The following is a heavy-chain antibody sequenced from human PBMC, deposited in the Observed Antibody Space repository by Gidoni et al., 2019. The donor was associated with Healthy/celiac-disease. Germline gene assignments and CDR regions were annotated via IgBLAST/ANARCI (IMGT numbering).Heavy chain of an antibody. Sequence: QVQLQQWGAGRLKPSETLSLTCAVYGGSFSGYYWSWIRQPPGKGLEWLGEINHSGRTNYNPSLKSRVTISVDTSKNQFSLKLSSVTAADTAVYYCARGGKWELPPRHFDYWGQGTLVTVSS. CDR2: INHSGRT. CDR3: ARGGKWELPPRHFDY. CDR1: GGSFSGYY. V-gene: IGHV4-34*01. D-gene: IGHD1-26*01. J-gene: IGHJ4*02.